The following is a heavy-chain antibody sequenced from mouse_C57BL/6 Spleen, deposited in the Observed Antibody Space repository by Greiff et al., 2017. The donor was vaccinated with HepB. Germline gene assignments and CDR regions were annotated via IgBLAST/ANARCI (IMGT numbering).Heavy chain of an antibody. CDR3: TRLDYGSREAY. CDR1: GYTFTDYE. CDR2: IDPETGGT. D-gene: IGHD1-1*01. V-gene: IGHV1-15*01. J-gene: IGHJ3*01. Sequence: VKLQESGAELVRPGASVTLSCKASGYTFTDYEMHWVKQTPVHGLEWIGAIDPETGGTAYNQKFKGKAILTADKSSSTAYMELRSLTSEDSAVYYCTRLDYGSREAYWGQGTLVTVSA.